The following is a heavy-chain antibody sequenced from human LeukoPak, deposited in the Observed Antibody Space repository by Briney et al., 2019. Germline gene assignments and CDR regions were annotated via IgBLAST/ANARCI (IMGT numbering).Heavy chain of an antibody. CDR2: IYYSGST. CDR1: HGSISSSSFY. J-gene: IGHJ4*02. V-gene: IGHV4-39*01. Sequence: SETLSLTCTVSHGSISSSSFYWGWIRQPPGKGLEWIGSIYYSGSTYYNPSLKSRVTISVDTSKNQFSLKLSSVTAADTAVYYCARLQFNRNGGGYWGQGTLVTVSS. CDR3: ARLQFNRNGGGY. D-gene: IGHD1-14*01.